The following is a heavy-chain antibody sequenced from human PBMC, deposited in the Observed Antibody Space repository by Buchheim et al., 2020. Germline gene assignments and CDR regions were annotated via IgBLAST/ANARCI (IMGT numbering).Heavy chain of an antibody. CDR3: ARILRGYSYGLIDY. V-gene: IGHV4-59*01. CDR1: GGSISSYY. J-gene: IGHJ4*02. CDR2: IYYSGST. D-gene: IGHD5-18*01. Sequence: QVQLQESGPGLVKPSETLSLTCTVSGGSISSYYWSWIRQPPGKGLEWIGYIYYSGSTTYNPSLKSRVTISVDTSKNKSSLNLSSVTAADTAVYYCARILRGYSYGLIDYWGQGTL.